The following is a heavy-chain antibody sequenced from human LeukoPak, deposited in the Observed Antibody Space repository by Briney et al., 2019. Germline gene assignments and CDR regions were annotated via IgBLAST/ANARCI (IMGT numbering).Heavy chain of an antibody. Sequence: ASVKVSCKASGYIFIDYEINWVRQAPGQGLEWMGWISAYYGHTNYAQKLQGRVTMTTDTSTNTAYMELRSLRSDDTAVYYCARDFYHGHCAGLSCFLLDYWGQGALVIVSS. CDR2: ISAYYGHT. J-gene: IGHJ4*02. CDR3: ARDFYHGHCAGLSCFLLDY. D-gene: IGHD2-8*02. CDR1: GYIFIDYE. V-gene: IGHV1-18*01.